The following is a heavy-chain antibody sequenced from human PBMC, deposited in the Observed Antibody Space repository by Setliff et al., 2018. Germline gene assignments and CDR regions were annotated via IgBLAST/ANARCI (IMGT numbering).Heavy chain of an antibody. CDR3: ARMSGFQYIDV. Sequence: SETLSLTCTVSGDSISSRRDYWGWFRQPAGKELEWIGQIYTSWSTNYNPSLKSRVTISLDTSKNQFSLSLTSVTAEDTAVYYCARMSGFQYIDVWDKGTTVTVSS. J-gene: IGHJ6*03. CDR2: IYTSWST. D-gene: IGHD3-3*01. V-gene: IGHV4-61*09. CDR1: GDSISSRRDY.